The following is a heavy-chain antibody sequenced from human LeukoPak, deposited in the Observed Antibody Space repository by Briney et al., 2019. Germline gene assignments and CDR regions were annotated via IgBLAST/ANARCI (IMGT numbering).Heavy chain of an antibody. CDR2: FYASGTT. CDR1: GVSISNYF. V-gene: IGHV4-4*07. Sequence: PSETLSLTCTVFGVSISNYFWSWLRQPAGKGLEWIGRFYASGTTYYNPSLRSRVTLSMDTSKNHSSLKLTSVTAADTAVYYCARTHCGGGSCDTFDPWGQGTLVTVSS. CDR3: ARTHCGGGSCDTFDP. J-gene: IGHJ5*02. D-gene: IGHD2-21*01.